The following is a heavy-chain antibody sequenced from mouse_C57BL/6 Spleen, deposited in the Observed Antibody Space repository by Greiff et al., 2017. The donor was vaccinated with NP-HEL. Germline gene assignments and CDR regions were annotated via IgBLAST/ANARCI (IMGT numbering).Heavy chain of an antibody. J-gene: IGHJ1*03. D-gene: IGHD3-1*01. Sequence: EVKLVESGGGLVKPGGSLKLSCAASGFTFSDYGMHWVRQAPEKGLEWVAYISSGSSTIYYADTVKGRFTISRDNAKNTLFLQMTSLRSEDTAIYYCARSRIGTEYFDVWGKGTTVTVAS. CDR2: ISSGSSTI. CDR3: ARSRIGTEYFDV. V-gene: IGHV5-17*01. CDR1: GFTFSDYG.